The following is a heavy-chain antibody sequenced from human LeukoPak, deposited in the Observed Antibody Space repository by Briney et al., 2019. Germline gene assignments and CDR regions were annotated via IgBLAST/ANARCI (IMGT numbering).Heavy chain of an antibody. CDR3: ARGTGGSGWYHRDYFDY. V-gene: IGHV4-39*07. D-gene: IGHD6-19*01. CDR1: GGSISSSSYY. CDR2: IYYSGST. Sequence: SETLSLTCAVSGGSISSSSYYWGWIRQPPGKGLEWIGSIYYSGSTYYNPSLKSRVTISVDTSKNQFSLKLSSVTAADTAVYYCARGTGGSGWYHRDYFDYWGRGTLVTVSS. J-gene: IGHJ4*02.